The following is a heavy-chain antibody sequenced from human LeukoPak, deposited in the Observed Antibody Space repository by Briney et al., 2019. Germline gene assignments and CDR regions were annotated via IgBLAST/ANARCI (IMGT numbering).Heavy chain of an antibody. CDR3: ARDGARPTTPGNWYFDL. D-gene: IGHD1-1*01. J-gene: IGHJ2*01. V-gene: IGHV4-4*07. Sequence: SETLSLTCTVSGDSISSYYWSWIRQPAGEGLEWIGRISTSGIIKYNPSLKSRVTMSADTSKKEFSLRLSSVTAADTAFYYCARDGARPTTPGNWYFDLWGRGTLVTVSS. CDR1: GDSISSYY. CDR2: ISTSGII.